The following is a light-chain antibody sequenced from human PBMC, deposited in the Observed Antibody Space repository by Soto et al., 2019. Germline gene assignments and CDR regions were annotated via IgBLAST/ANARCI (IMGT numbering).Light chain of an antibody. CDR3: CSYAGSSTWV. V-gene: IGLV2-23*01. CDR1: SSDVGSYNL. CDR2: EGS. J-gene: IGLJ3*02. Sequence: QSALTQPASVSGSPGQSITISCTGTSSDVGSYNLVSWYQQHPGKAPKLMIYEGSKRPSGVSNRFSGSTSGNTASLTISGLQGEDEADYYCCSYAGSSTWVFGGGTKVTVL.